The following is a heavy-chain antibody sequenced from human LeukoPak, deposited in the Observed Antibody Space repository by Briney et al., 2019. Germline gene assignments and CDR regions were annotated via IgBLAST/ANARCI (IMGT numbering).Heavy chain of an antibody. V-gene: IGHV4-31*03. J-gene: IGHJ2*01. CDR3: ARERADWYFDL. CDR2: VYHSGST. Sequence: SETLSLTCTVSGGSINSDGYFWSWIRQHPGKGLEWIGYVYHSGSTYYNPSLKSRITILIDTSRNRFSLRLSSVTAADTAMYFCARERADWYFDLWGRGTLVTVSS. D-gene: IGHD6-19*01. CDR1: GGSINSDGYF.